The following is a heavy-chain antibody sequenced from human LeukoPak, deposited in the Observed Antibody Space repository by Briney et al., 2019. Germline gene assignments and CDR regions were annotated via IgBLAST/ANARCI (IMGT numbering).Heavy chain of an antibody. D-gene: IGHD3-3*01. CDR1: GGTFSSYA. Sequence: SVKVSCKASGGTFSSYAIMWVRQAPGQGLEWMGRIIPIFGIANYAQKFQGRGTITADKSTSTAYMELSSLRSEDTAVYYCARAEAAGVVIIRPRYYYYGMDVWGQGTTVTVSS. V-gene: IGHV1-69*04. CDR3: ARAEAAGVVIIRPRYYYYGMDV. J-gene: IGHJ6*02. CDR2: IIPIFGIA.